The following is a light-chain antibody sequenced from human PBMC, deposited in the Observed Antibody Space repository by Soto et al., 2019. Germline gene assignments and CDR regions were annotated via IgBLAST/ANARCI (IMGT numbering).Light chain of an antibody. CDR3: CSYAGTYTI. J-gene: IGLJ2*01. CDR1: SSDIGSYNF. CDR2: DVS. Sequence: QPVLTQPRSVSGSPGQSVTISCTGTSSDIGSYNFVSWYQQHPGKAPKLTIYDVSKRPSGVPDRFSGSKSGNTASLTISGLQAEDEADYYCCSYAGTYTIFGGGTKLTVL. V-gene: IGLV2-11*01.